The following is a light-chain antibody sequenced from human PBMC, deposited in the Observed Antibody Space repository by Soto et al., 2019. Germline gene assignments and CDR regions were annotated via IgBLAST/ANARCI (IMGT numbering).Light chain of an antibody. CDR2: EAS. CDR3: QSYDSSLSVLYV. Sequence: QSALTQPPSVSGSPGQSVTISCTGTSTDFVTYNRVSWYQQPPGTAPKLIVYEASNRPSGVPDRFSGSKSGTSASLAITGLQTEDEADYYCQSYDSSLSVLYVFGTGTKVTVL. CDR1: STDFVTYNR. V-gene: IGLV2-18*02. J-gene: IGLJ1*01.